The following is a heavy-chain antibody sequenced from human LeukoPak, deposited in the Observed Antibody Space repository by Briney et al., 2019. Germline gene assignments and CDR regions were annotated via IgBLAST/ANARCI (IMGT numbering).Heavy chain of an antibody. J-gene: IGHJ4*02. CDR2: INPNTADT. D-gene: IGHD1-7*01. CDR1: GYTFTGHY. Sequence: ASVKVSCKASGYTFTGHYLHWVRQAPGQGLEWMGWINPNTADTKYAQNFQGRVTMTRDTSISTAYMELSRLRSDDTAVYYCAKDLGTTDLEPQYFDYWGQGTLVTVSS. V-gene: IGHV1-2*02. CDR3: AKDLGTTDLEPQYFDY.